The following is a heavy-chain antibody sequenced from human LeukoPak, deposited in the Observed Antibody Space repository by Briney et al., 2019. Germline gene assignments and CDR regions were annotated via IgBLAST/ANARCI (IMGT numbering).Heavy chain of an antibody. CDR2: ISSSGSTI. J-gene: IGHJ5*02. CDR3: PRVQDNWFDP. Sequence: GGALRLSCAASGVTFSDYYMSWIRQAPGKGVEWVSYISSSGSTIYYAVSVKRRFTISRNNANNSLYLQMNSLRAEDTAVYSCPRVQDNWFDPWGQGTLVTVSS. V-gene: IGHV3-11*01. CDR1: GVTFSDYY. D-gene: IGHD4-11*01.